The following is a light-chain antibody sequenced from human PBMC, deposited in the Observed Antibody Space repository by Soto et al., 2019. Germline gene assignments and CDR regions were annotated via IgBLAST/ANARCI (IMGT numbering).Light chain of an antibody. CDR1: SSNIGAGYD. Sequence: QSVLTQPPSVSGAPGQRVTISCTGSSSNIGAGYDVHWYQQLPGTAPKLLIYGNSNRPSGVPDRFSGSKSGTSASLAITGLRAEDEADYYCQSYDSSLSGWVLGGET. J-gene: IGLJ3*02. CDR2: GNS. CDR3: QSYDSSLSGWV. V-gene: IGLV1-40*01.